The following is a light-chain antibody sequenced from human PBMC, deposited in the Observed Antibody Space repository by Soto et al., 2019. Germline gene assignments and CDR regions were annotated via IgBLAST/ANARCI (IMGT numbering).Light chain of an antibody. CDR2: GAS. J-gene: IGKJ3*01. Sequence: EIVLTQSPGTLSLSPGERATLSCRASQSINSSYLAWYQQKPGQAPRLRIYGASSSATGIPDRFRGSGSGPDFTLTISRLQPEDVAMYYCPQVGSSPVFTFGPVTKVDLQ. CDR1: QSINSSY. V-gene: IGKV3-20*01. CDR3: PQVGSSPVFT.